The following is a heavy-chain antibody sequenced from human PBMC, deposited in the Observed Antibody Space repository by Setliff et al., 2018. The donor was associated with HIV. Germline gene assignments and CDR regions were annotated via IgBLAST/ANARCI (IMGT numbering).Heavy chain of an antibody. CDR3: ARRYRIAARPKWFDP. J-gene: IGHJ5*02. CDR1: GPSINIHY. CDR2: IYSTGST. V-gene: IGHV4-59*11. Sequence: PSETLSLTCTVSGPSINIHYWSWIRQSPGKAFEWIGYIYSTGSTNYNPSLKSRVTISVDTSKNQFSLKLSSVTASDTAVYYCARRYRIAARPKWFDPWGQGTLVTVSS. D-gene: IGHD6-6*01.